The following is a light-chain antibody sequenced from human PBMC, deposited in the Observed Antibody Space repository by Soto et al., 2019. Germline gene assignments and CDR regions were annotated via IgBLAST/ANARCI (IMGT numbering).Light chain of an antibody. V-gene: IGLV1-47*01. CDR3: AAWDDTLNGDV. CDR1: RSNIGENY. J-gene: IGLJ1*01. CDR2: KNN. Sequence: QSVLTQSSSASGTPGQRVHISCSGRRSNIGENYVYWYQQFPGTAPRVLIYKNNQRPSGVPDRFSGSKSGTSASLAISGLRSEDEADYYCAAWDDTLNGDVFGTGTKVTVL.